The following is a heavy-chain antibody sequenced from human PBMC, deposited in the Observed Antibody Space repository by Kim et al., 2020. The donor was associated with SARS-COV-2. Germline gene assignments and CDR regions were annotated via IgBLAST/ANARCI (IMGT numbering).Heavy chain of an antibody. J-gene: IGHJ4*01. CDR3: AKGRKGSGCKIDFFDN. V-gene: IGHV3-23*01. D-gene: IGHD2-8*01. CDR1: GFAFRDHA. Sequence: GGSLRLSCASSGFAFRDHAVSWVRQAPGKGLEWVSTICSSGDRTYYADSVKDRFTITRDNSKNTLYLQMYSLRADYTAVFYCAKGRKGSGCKIDFFDNWG. CDR2: ICSSGDRT.